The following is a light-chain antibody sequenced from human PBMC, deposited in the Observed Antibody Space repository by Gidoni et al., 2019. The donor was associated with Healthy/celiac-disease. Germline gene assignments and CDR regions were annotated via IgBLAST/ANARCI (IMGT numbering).Light chain of an antibody. Sequence: DIVMTQSPLSLPVTPGEPASISCRSSQSLLHSNGYNYLDWYLQKPRQSPQLLIYLGSNRASGVPDRFSGSGSGTDFTLKISRVEAEDVGVYYCMQALQTPQYTFGQXTKLEIK. CDR3: MQALQTPQYT. J-gene: IGKJ2*01. CDR2: LGS. CDR1: QSLLHSNGYNY. V-gene: IGKV2-28*01.